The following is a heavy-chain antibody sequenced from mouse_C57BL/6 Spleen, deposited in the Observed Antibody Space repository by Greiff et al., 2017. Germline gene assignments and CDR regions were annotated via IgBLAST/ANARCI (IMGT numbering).Heavy chain of an antibody. V-gene: IGHV1-55*01. D-gene: IGHD3-1*01. J-gene: IGHJ3*01. CDR3: ARSARATAWFAY. Sequence: QVQLQQPGAELVKPGASVKMSCKASGYTFTSYWITWVKQRPGQGLEWIGDIYPGSGSTNYNEKFKSKATLTVDTSSSTAYMQLSSLTSEDSAVYYCARSARATAWFAYWGQGTMVTVSA. CDR1: GYTFTSYW. CDR2: IYPGSGST.